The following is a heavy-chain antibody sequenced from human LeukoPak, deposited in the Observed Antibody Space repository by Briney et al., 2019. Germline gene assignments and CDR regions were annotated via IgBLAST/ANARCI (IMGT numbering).Heavy chain of an antibody. CDR3: ARDQSEPRGSSFDY. V-gene: IGHV3-21*01. Sequence: GGSLRLSCAASGFTFSSYSMNWVRQAPGKGLEWVSSISSSSSYIYYADSVKGLFTISRDNAKNSLYLQMNSLRAEDTAVYYCARDQSEPRGSSFDYWGQGTLVTVSS. D-gene: IGHD6-6*01. CDR1: GFTFSSYS. J-gene: IGHJ4*02. CDR2: ISSSSSYI.